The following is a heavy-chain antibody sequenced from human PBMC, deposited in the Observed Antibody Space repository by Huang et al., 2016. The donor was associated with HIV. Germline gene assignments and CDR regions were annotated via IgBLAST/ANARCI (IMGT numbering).Heavy chain of an antibody. CDR2: IYYSGST. CDR3: ASASIAARRWFDP. Sequence: QVQLQESVPGLVKPSETLSLTCTVSGGSMSSYYWSWIRQPPGKGLAWIGYIYYSGSTNYNPSLKSRVTISVDTSKNQFSLRLSSVTAADTAVYYCASASIAARRWFDPWGQGSLVTVSS. CDR1: GGSMSSYY. J-gene: IGHJ5*02. V-gene: IGHV4-59*01. D-gene: IGHD6-6*01.